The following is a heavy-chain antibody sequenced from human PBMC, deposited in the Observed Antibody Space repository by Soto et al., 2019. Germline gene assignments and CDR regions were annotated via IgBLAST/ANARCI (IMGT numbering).Heavy chain of an antibody. CDR1: GYTFIRYG. J-gene: IGHJ6*02. CDR2: ISPYNDYT. D-gene: IGHD3-16*01. Sequence: QVQLAQSANEMKKPGASVRVSCKAAGYTFIRYGIAWVRQAPEQGLEWMGWISPYNDYTVYAQKFQGRVSMTADTSTRTVYMNLRGLKSDDTAVYYCARGGYYDNSWGKLSHYGLDVWGQGTSVSVSS. CDR3: ARGGYYDNSWGKLSHYGLDV. V-gene: IGHV1-18*01.